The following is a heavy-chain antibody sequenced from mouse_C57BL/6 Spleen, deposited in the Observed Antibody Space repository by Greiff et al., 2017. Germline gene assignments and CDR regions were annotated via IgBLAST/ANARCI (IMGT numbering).Heavy chain of an antibody. V-gene: IGHV1-50*01. Sequence: VQLQQPGAELVKPGASVKLSCKASGYTFTSYWMQWVKQRPGQGLEWIGEIDPSDSYTNYNQKFKGKATLTVDTSSSTAYMQLSSLTSEDSAVYYCARDHYYDSSWWDDYWGQGTTLTVSS. CDR1: GYTFTSYW. CDR3: ARDHYYDSSWWDDY. CDR2: IDPSDSYT. J-gene: IGHJ2*01. D-gene: IGHD1-1*01.